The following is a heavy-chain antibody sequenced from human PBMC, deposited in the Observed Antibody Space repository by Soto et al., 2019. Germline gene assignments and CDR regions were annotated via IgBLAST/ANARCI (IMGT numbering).Heavy chain of an antibody. D-gene: IGHD2-21*01. CDR3: VCGKNAFDI. J-gene: IGHJ3*02. Sequence: EVQLVESGGGLVQPGGSLRLSCAASGFTFSDHYMDWVRQAPGKGLEWVGRTRNKANSYTTEYAASVKGRFTISRDDSKNSLYLKMNSLKTGDPAVYYCVCGKNAFDIWGQGKMVTVSS. CDR2: TRNKANSYTT. CDR1: GFTFSDHY. V-gene: IGHV3-72*01.